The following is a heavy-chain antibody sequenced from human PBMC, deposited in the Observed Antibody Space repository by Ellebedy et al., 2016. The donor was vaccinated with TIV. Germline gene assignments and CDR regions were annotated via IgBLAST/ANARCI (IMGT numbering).Heavy chain of an antibody. CDR2: VYFTGTT. CDR3: ATARRDPLYYGVDV. CDR1: GVFIGSHH. D-gene: IGHD5-18*01. V-gene: IGHV4-59*04. Sequence: MPSETLSLTCTVSGVFIGSHHWSWFRQTPEKGLEWIGTVYFTGTTYYNPSFSSRVTISADTSNNQFSLRLTSVTAADTAVYYCATARRDPLYYGVDVWGRGTTVTVSS. J-gene: IGHJ6*02.